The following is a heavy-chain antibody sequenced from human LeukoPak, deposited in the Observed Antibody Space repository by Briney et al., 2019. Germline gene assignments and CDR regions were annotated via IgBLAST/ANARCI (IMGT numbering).Heavy chain of an antibody. Sequence: GGSLRLSCASSAFNFTAYWMHWVRQDPRQGLLWVARINSDGTTTNYADSVKGRFTISRDNAKNTLFLQMNSLRAEDTAVYFCAVSNGGYGPWGQGAPVTVSS. CDR2: INSDGTTT. CDR1: AFNFTAYW. D-gene: IGHD5-12*01. V-gene: IGHV3-74*01. CDR3: AVSNGGYGP. J-gene: IGHJ5*02.